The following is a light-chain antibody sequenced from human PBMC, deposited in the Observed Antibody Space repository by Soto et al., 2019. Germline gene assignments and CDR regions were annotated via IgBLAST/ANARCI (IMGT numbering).Light chain of an antibody. Sequence: EIVLTQSPGILSLSPGERATLSCRASQSVTSSYLAWYQQKPGQAPRLLIYGASSRATGIPDRFSGSGSGTDVTITIRKLETEDFAVYYWQQYDTSPLTFGGGTRVDIK. V-gene: IGKV3-20*01. CDR3: QQYDTSPLT. J-gene: IGKJ4*01. CDR2: GAS. CDR1: QSVTSSY.